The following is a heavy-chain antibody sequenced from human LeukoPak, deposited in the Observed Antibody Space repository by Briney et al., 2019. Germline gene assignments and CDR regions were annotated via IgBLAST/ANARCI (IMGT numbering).Heavy chain of an antibody. CDR1: GGSISSSSYY. V-gene: IGHV4-39*01. CDR2: IYYSGST. D-gene: IGHD3-9*01. J-gene: IGHJ4*02. Sequence: SETLSLTCTVSGGSISSSSYYWGWTRQPPGKGLEWIGSIYYSGSTYYNPSLKSRVTISVDTSKNQFSLKLSSVTAADTAVYYCARRYYDILTGYYSFYYFDYWGQGTLVTVSS. CDR3: ARRYYDILTGYYSFYYFDY.